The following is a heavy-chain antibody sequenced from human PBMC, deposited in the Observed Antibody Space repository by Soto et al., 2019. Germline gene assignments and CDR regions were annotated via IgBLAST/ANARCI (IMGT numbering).Heavy chain of an antibody. V-gene: IGHV1-3*01. J-gene: IGHJ5*02. D-gene: IGHD5-18*01. Sequence: QVRLVQSGAEVKRPGASVKVSCKASGYTFTDSIIHWVRQAPGQGLEWMGWINAGSGNTKYSQRFQDRVTITRDTSANTAYMELSSLSSEDTPLYYCARGYIFGRNWFDPWGQGTLVTVSS. CDR1: GYTFTDSI. CDR2: INAGSGNT. CDR3: ARGYIFGRNWFDP.